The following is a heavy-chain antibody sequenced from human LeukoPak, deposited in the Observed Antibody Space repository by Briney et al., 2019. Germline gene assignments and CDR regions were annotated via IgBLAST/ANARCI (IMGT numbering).Heavy chain of an antibody. V-gene: IGHV3-23*01. CDR1: GFTFSSYA. CDR2: KSGSGGST. J-gene: IGHJ4*02. CDR3: ARQLGYCSDGNCYFDY. Sequence: PGGSLRLSCAASGFTFSSYAMSWVRQAPGKGLEWVSAKSGSGGSTYYADSVKGRFTISRDNSKNTLYLQMNSLRAEDTAVYFCARQLGYCSDGNCYFDYWGQGTLVTVS. D-gene: IGHD2-15*01.